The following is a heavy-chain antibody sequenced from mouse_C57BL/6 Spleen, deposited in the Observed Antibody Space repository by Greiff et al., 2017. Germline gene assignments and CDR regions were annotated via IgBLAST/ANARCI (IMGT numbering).Heavy chain of an antibody. D-gene: IGHD2-4*01. V-gene: IGHV1-82*01. CDR1: GYAFSSSW. J-gene: IGHJ2*01. Sequence: QVQLQQSGPELVKPGASVKISCKASGYAFSSSWMNWVKQRPGKGLEWIGRIYPGDGDTNYNGKFKGKATLTADKSSSTAYRQLSSLTSEDSAVYFCARSGDYDYFDYWGQGTTLTVSS. CDR3: ARSGDYDYFDY. CDR2: IYPGDGDT.